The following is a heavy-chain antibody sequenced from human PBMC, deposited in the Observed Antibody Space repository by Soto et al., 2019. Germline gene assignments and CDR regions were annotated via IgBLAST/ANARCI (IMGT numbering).Heavy chain of an antibody. CDR3: AHLGGSGGAFDI. CDR2: ISYDGSNK. V-gene: IGHV3-30*03. J-gene: IGHJ3*02. D-gene: IGHD1-26*01. Sequence: QVQLVESGGGVVQPGRSLRLSCAASGFTFSSYGMHWVRQAPGKGLEWVAIISYDGSNKYYADSVKGRFTISRDNSKNALYLQMNSLRTEDTAVYYGAHLGGSGGAFDIWGQGTMVTVSS. CDR1: GFTFSSYG.